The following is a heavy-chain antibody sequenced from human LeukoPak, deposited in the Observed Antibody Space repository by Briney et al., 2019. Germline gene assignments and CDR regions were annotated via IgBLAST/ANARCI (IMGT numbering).Heavy chain of an antibody. Sequence: PGGSLRLSCVGSGFTFSDYAMAWVRQAPGKGLEWVSVVSGDSESKHYTESVKGRFTVSRANSKNTLYLQMDSLRAEDMAVYYRARESPTFDSWGQGTLVTVSS. CDR3: ARESPTFDS. V-gene: IGHV3-23*01. CDR2: VSGDSESK. J-gene: IGHJ4*02. CDR1: GFTFSDYA.